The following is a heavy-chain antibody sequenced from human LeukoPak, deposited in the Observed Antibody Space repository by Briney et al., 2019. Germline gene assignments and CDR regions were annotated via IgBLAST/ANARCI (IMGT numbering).Heavy chain of an antibody. Sequence: SETLSLTCTVSGYSISSGYYWGWIRQPPGKGLERIGSIYHSGSTYYNPSLKSRVTISVDTSKNQFSLKLSSVTAADTAVYYCADLSEYSSSSNPWGQGTLVTVSS. CDR2: IYHSGST. D-gene: IGHD6-6*01. CDR3: ADLSEYSSSSNP. CDR1: GYSISSGYY. V-gene: IGHV4-38-2*02. J-gene: IGHJ5*02.